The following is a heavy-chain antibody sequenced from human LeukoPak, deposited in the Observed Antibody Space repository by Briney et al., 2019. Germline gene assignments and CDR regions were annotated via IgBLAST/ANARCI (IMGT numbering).Heavy chain of an antibody. V-gene: IGHV3-48*02. Sequence: GGSLRLSCAASGFTFSSYSMNWVRQTPGKGLEWVSYIGTSSSIIYYADSVKGRFTISRDNAKNSLYLQVNSLRDEDTAVYYCARHDYAGNSDDYWGQGTLVTVSS. D-gene: IGHD4-23*01. CDR2: IGTSSSII. CDR3: ARHDYAGNSDDY. CDR1: GFTFSSYS. J-gene: IGHJ4*02.